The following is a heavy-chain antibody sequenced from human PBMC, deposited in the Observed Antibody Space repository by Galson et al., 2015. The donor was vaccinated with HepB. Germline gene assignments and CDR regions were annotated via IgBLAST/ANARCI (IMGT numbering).Heavy chain of an antibody. CDR1: GGTFSSYA. V-gene: IGHV1-69*13. CDR3: ARASNAYYDFWSGHYYGMDV. J-gene: IGHJ6*02. CDR2: IIPTFGTA. D-gene: IGHD3-3*01. Sequence: SVKVSCKASGGTFSSYAISWVRQAPGQGLEWMGGIIPTFGTANYAQKFQGRVTITADESTSTAYMELSSLRSEDTAVYYCARASNAYYDFWSGHYYGMDVWGQGTTVTVSS.